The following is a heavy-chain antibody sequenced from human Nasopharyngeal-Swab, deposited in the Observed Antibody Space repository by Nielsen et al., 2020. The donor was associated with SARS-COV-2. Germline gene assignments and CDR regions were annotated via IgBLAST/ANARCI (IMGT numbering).Heavy chain of an antibody. V-gene: IGHV3-7*01. Sequence: GESLKISCAASGFTLSSFWMTWVRQAPGKGLEWVANIKQDGSEKYYVDSVKGRFTISRDNAKNSLYLQINSLRAEDTAVYYCARLSGSSWDFDLWGRGTLVTVSS. CDR1: GFTLSSFW. D-gene: IGHD6-13*01. CDR3: ARLSGSSWDFDL. CDR2: IKQDGSEK. J-gene: IGHJ2*01.